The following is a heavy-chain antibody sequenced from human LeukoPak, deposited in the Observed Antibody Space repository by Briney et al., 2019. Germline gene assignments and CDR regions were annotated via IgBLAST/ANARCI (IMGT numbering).Heavy chain of an antibody. J-gene: IGHJ4*02. CDR1: GFTFSSYS. Sequence: GGSLRLSCAASGFTFSSYSMNWVRQAPGKGLEWVSIISGSGGNTFYADSVKGRFAISRDNSKNTLYLQMNSLRAEDTAVYYCAKADIVVVPAPSYFDYWGQGTLVTVSS. D-gene: IGHD2-2*01. CDR2: ISGSGGNT. CDR3: AKADIVVVPAPSYFDY. V-gene: IGHV3-23*01.